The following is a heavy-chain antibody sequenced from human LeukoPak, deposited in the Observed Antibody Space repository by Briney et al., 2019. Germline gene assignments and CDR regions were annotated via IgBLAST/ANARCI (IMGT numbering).Heavy chain of an antibody. V-gene: IGHV7-4-1*02. CDR2: INTNTGNP. CDR3: ARGTYYYDSSGYSGFDY. J-gene: IGHJ4*02. CDR1: GYTFTSYA. Sequence: ASVKVSCKASGYTFTSYAMNWVRQAPGQGLEWMGWINTNTGNPTYAQGFTGRFVFSLDTSVSTAYLQISSLKAEDTAVYYCARGTYYYDSSGYSGFDYWGQGTLVTVSS. D-gene: IGHD3-22*01.